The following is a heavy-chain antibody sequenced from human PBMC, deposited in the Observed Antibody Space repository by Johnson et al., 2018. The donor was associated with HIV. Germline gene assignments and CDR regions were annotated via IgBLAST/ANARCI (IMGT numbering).Heavy chain of an antibody. V-gene: IGHV3-30*02. CDR3: ANLPTRRSYYTLGAFDI. J-gene: IGHJ3*02. CDR2: IRSDGGNK. D-gene: IGHD1-26*01. CDR1: GFNFNNYG. Sequence: QVQLVESGGGVVQPGGSLRLSCAASGFNFNNYGMHWVRQSPGKGLEWVSFIRSDGGNKYYADSVKGRFTISRDNSKNTLYLQMNSLRAEDTAVYYCANLPTRRSYYTLGAFDIWGQGTMVTVSS.